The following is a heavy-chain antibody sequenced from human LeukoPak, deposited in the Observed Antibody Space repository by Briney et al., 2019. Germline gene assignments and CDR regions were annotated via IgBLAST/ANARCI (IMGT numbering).Heavy chain of an antibody. CDR1: GYSFTSYY. CDR2: INCSGGGT. D-gene: IGHD1-14*01. Sequence: ASVKVSCKASGYSFTSYYMHWVRQAPGQGLEWMGIINCSGGGTSYAQKFQGRVTITRNTSISTAYMELSSLRSEDTAVYYCARVFRGPNWFDPWGQGTLVTVSS. J-gene: IGHJ5*02. CDR3: ARVFRGPNWFDP. V-gene: IGHV1-46*01.